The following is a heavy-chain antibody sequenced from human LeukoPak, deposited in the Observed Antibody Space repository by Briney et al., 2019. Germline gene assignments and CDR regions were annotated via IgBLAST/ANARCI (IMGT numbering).Heavy chain of an antibody. V-gene: IGHV4-34*01. D-gene: IGHD6-13*01. CDR3: TASSSWYNY. CDR1: GGSFSGYY. Sequence: SETLSLTCAVYGGSFSGYYWSWIRQPPGKGLEWIGEINHSGGTNYNPSLKSRVTISVDTSKNQFSLKLSSVTAADTAVYYCTASSSWYNYWGQGTLVTVSS. J-gene: IGHJ4*02. CDR2: INHSGGT.